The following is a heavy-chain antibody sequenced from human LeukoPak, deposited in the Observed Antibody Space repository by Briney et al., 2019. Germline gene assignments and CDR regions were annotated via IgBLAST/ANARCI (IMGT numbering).Heavy chain of an antibody. CDR3: ARVTLYSSSWPDAFDI. CDR2: IYSGGST. CDR1: GSTVSSNY. D-gene: IGHD6-13*01. J-gene: IGHJ3*02. Sequence: GGSLRLSCAASGSTVSSNYMSWVRQAPGKGLEWVSVIYSGGSTYYADSVKGRFTISRDNSKNTLYLQMNSLRAEDTAVYYCARVTLYSSSWPDAFDIWGQGTMVTVSS. V-gene: IGHV3-53*01.